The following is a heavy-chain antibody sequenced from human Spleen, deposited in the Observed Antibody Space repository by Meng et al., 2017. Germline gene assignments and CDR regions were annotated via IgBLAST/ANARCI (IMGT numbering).Heavy chain of an antibody. CDR2: IYISGAT. CDR1: GGSISGYY. J-gene: IGHJ4*02. V-gene: IGHV4-4*07. CDR3: ARVRYGDYVDY. Sequence: SETLSLTCTVSGGSISGYYWTWIRQPAGKGPEWIGLIYISGATSYNPSLRGRVTMSIDTSKNQFSLKLSSVTAADTAVYYCARVRYGDYVDYWGQGTLVTVSS. D-gene: IGHD4-17*01.